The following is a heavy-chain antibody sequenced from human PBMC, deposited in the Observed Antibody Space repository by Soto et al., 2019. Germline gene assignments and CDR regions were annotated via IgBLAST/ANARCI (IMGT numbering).Heavy chain of an antibody. Sequence: EVQLVESGGGLVQPGRSLRLSCAASGFTFDDYAMHWVRQAPGKGLEWVSGISWNSGSIGYADSVKGRFTISRDNAKNSLYLQMNSLRAEDTALYYCVTLGTVRGNRSWGQGTLVTVSS. J-gene: IGHJ5*02. CDR1: GFTFDDYA. V-gene: IGHV3-9*01. D-gene: IGHD4-17*01. CDR2: ISWNSGSI. CDR3: VTLGTVRGNRS.